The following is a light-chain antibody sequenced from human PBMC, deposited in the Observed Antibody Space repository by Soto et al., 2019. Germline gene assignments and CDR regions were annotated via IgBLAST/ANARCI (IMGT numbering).Light chain of an antibody. CDR3: HQYGSTQQT. CDR2: GAS. J-gene: IGKJ1*01. Sequence: IVLTQSPGTLSLSRGERATLSCRASQSVTSRYLAWYQQKPVQAHRLLIFGASIRDTGIPDRFIASGSGKYVSLTIRKMGSEDFTVDYSHQYGSTQQTYSQGTKVDIK. V-gene: IGKV3-20*01. CDR1: QSVTSRY.